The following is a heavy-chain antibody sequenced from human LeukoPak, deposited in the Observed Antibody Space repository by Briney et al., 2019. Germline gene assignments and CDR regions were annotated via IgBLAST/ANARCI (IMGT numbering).Heavy chain of an antibody. CDR3: AKGGTYYDFWSGYSYYYYYMGV. Sequence: GGSLRLSCAASGFTFSSYAMSWVRQAPGKGLEWVSAISGSGGSTYYADSVKGRFTISRDNSKNTLYLQMNSLRAEDTAVYYCAKGGTYYDFWSGYSYYYYYMGVWGKGTTVTVSS. D-gene: IGHD3-3*01. J-gene: IGHJ6*03. V-gene: IGHV3-23*01. CDR2: ISGSGGST. CDR1: GFTFSSYA.